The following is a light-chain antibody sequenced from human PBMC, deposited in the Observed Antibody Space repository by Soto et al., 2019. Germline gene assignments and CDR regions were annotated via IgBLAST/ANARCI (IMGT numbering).Light chain of an antibody. V-gene: IGKV3-11*01. CDR1: PIVSSY. CDR3: QQRSNWPPDT. J-gene: IGKJ5*01. Sequence: VLTQSPATLSFSPGSIAPLSCRSSPIVSSYLSLYHPQPCQAPRLLIYDASNRATGIPARFSGSGSGTDFTLTISSLEPEDFAVYYCQQRSNWPPDTLGQGTRLEIK. CDR2: DAS.